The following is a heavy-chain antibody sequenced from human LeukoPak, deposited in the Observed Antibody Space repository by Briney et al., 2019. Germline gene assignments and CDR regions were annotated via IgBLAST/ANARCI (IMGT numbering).Heavy chain of an antibody. CDR1: GGSISSGSYY. V-gene: IGHV4-61*02. CDR2: IYTSGST. CDR3: ARFDWNYNWFDP. J-gene: IGHJ5*02. Sequence: SETLSLTCTVSGGSISSGSYYWSWIRQPAGKGLEWIGRIYTSGSTNYNPSLKSRVTISVDTSKNQFSLKLSSVTAADTAVYYCARFDWNYNWFDPWGQGTLVTVSS. D-gene: IGHD1-7*01.